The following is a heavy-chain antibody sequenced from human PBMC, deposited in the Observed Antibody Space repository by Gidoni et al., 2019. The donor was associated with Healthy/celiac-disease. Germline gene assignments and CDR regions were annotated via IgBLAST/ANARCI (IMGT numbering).Heavy chain of an antibody. CDR3: ARAGATVGYGMDV. Sequence: QVQLVQSGAEVKKPGASVKVSCKASGYTFTGYYMHWVRQAPGQGLEWMGWINPNRGGTNYAQKFQGWVTMTRDTSISTAYMELSRLRSDDTAVYYCARAGATVGYGMDVWGQGTTVTVSS. CDR1: GYTFTGYY. D-gene: IGHD1-26*01. CDR2: INPNRGGT. J-gene: IGHJ6*02. V-gene: IGHV1-2*04.